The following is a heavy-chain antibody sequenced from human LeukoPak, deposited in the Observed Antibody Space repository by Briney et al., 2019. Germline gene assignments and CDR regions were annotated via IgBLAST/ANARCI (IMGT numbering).Heavy chain of an antibody. J-gene: IGHJ4*02. D-gene: IGHD6-13*01. CDR1: GGSISGGKDF. CDR2: IYYSGST. Sequence: SETLSLTCTVSGGSISGGKDFWAWIRQPPGKGLEWIGSIYYSGSTYYNPSLKSRATISVDTSKSEFSLNLHSVTAADTAVYFCARRGITYSSSFFDSWGPGTLVTVSS. V-gene: IGHV4-39*01. CDR3: ARRGITYSSSFFDS.